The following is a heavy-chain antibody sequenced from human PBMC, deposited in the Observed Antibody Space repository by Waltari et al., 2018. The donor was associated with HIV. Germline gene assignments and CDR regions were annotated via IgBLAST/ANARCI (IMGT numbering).Heavy chain of an antibody. V-gene: IGHV4-59*01. J-gene: IGHJ3*01. D-gene: IGHD6-19*01. Sequence: QVQLQESGPGLVKPSETLSLTCTVSVGSISTYYWTWIRQPPGQGLEWIGYIHHTWRTNYNPSLKSRVTISVDTSNNQFSLNLNSVTAADTAVYYCAREPYNSAWGDAFDVWGQGTVVTVSS. CDR3: AREPYNSAWGDAFDV. CDR1: VGSISTYY. CDR2: IHHTWRT.